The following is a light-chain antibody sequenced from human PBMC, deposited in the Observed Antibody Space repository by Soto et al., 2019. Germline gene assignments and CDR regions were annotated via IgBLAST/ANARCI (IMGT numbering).Light chain of an antibody. V-gene: IGKV1-12*01. CDR3: QQTNTCLPFT. J-gene: IGKJ4*01. CDR2: GAS. Sequence: DIQMTQSPSSVSASVGDRVTITCRASQGISNWLAWYQQQPGKAPKLLIYGASSLQSGVPSRFRGGGSGTHFTLSISSLQPVDVATYYGQQTNTCLPFTFGGGNKVEI. CDR1: QGISNW.